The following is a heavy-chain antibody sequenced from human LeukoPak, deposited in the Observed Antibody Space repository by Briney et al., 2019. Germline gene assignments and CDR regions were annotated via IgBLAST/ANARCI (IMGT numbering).Heavy chain of an antibody. D-gene: IGHD2-15*01. CDR3: ARGTLYCSGGSCYKPKTHNWFDP. Sequence: ETLSLTCTVSGGSISSYYWSWIRQPPGKGLEWIGYIYYSGSTNYNPSLRSRVTISVDTSKNQFSLKLSSVTAADTAVYYCARGTLYCSGGSCYKPKTHNWFDPWGQGTLVTVSS. CDR1: GGSISSYY. CDR2: IYYSGST. J-gene: IGHJ5*02. V-gene: IGHV4-59*12.